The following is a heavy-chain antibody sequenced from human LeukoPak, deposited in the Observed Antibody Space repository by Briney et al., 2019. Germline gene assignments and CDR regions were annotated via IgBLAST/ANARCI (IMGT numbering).Heavy chain of an antibody. CDR1: GFTSSSYG. CDR3: ARMNYVSSGWGAPFDY. D-gene: IGHD1-7*01. Sequence: GGSLRLSCAASGFTSSSYGMHWVRQAPGKGLEWVTVISYDGSNKYYADSVKGRFTIARDNSKNTLYLQMNSLRAEDTAVYYCARMNYVSSGWGAPFDYWGQGTLVTVSS. J-gene: IGHJ4*02. CDR2: ISYDGSNK. V-gene: IGHV3-30*03.